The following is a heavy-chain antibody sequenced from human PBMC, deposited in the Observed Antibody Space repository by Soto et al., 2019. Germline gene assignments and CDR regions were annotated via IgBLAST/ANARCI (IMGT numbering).Heavy chain of an antibody. CDR1: CLPSGSCF. CDR2: ISYDGSNK. Sequence: PGLFLILSSSAACLPSGSCFMHLLNADPFHGLEWVAVISYDGSNKYYADSVKGRFTISRDNSKNTLYLQMNSLRAEDTAVYYCAKSEGSYSAYYYYGMDGCGQGTMVTGS. J-gene: IGHJ6*02. V-gene: IGHV3-30*18. D-gene: IGHD1-26*01. CDR3: AKSEGSYSAYYYYGMDG.